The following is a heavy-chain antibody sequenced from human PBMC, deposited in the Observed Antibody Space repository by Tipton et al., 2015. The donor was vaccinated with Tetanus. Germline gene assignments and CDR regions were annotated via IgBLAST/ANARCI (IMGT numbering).Heavy chain of an antibody. CDR2: IDYSGST. CDR1: GDSVRSGSYY. CDR3: ASYNIPYYFDY. J-gene: IGHJ4*02. V-gene: IGHV4-61*01. D-gene: IGHD2-2*02. Sequence: TLSLTCTVSGDSVRSGSYYRSWIRQPPGKELEWIGYIDYSGSTNYNPSLKSRLIISADTSKNQFSLRLSSVTAADTAVYYCASYNIPYYFDYWGRGTLVTVSS.